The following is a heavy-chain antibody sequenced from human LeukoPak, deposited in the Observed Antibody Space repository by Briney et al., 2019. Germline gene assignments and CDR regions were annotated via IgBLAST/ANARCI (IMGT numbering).Heavy chain of an antibody. J-gene: IGHJ4*02. CDR3: VRCPGGRWLQLGGGRFLY. D-gene: IGHD5-24*01. CDR1: GGFFSGYY. Sequence: SETLSLTCAVYGGFFSGYYWHWLRQPPGKGLDWIGEINYSGSTNHNPPLNSRGTISVHQSKNQYSIKLSNETAENTAVYYWVRCPGGRWLQLGGGRFLYWGQGNLVTVSS. V-gene: IGHV4-34*03. CDR2: INYSGST.